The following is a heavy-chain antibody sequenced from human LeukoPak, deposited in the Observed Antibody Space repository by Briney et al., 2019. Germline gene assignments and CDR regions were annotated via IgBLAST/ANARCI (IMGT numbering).Heavy chain of an antibody. Sequence: GGSLRLSCAASGFTFSSYAMSWVRQAPGKGLEWVSAISGSGGSTYYADSAKGRFTISRDNSKNTLYLQMNSLRAEDTAVYYCAKDKNYYDSSGYTDDAFDIWGQGTMVTVSS. CDR1: GFTFSSYA. CDR2: ISGSGGST. V-gene: IGHV3-23*01. CDR3: AKDKNYYDSSGYTDDAFDI. D-gene: IGHD3-22*01. J-gene: IGHJ3*02.